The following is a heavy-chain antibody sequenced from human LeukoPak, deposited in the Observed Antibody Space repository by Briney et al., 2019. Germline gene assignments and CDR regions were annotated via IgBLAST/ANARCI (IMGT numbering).Heavy chain of an antibody. V-gene: IGHV3-64*01. D-gene: IGHD3-22*01. CDR2: ISSNGGST. CDR3: ASDGGTKGGYYFYFDY. J-gene: IGHJ4*02. CDR1: GFTFSSYA. Sequence: GGSLRLSCAASGFTFSSYAMHWVRQAPGKGLEYVSAISSNGGSTYYANSVKGRFTISRDNSKNTLYLQMGSLRAEDMAVYYCASDGGTKGGYYFYFDYWGQGTLVTVSS.